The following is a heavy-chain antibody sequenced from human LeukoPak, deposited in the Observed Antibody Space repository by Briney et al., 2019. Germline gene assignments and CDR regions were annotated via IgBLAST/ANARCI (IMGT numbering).Heavy chain of an antibody. D-gene: IGHD1-26*01. V-gene: IGHV4-39*01. CDR3: ARNTGIVGARWAVIDY. CDR2: IYYSGST. Sequence: SETLSRTCTVSGGSISSSSYYWGWIRQPPGKGLEWIGSIYYSGSTYYNPSLKSRVTISVDTSKNQFSLKLSSVTAADTAVYYCARNTGIVGARWAVIDYWGQGTLVTVSS. J-gene: IGHJ4*02. CDR1: GGSISSSSYY.